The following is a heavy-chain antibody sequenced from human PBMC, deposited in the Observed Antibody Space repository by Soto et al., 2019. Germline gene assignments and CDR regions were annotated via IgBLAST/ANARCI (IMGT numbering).Heavy chain of an antibody. CDR1: GGSFSGYY. Sequence: SETLSLTCAVYGGSFSGYYWSYIRQPPGKGLEWIGYIYYSGSTYYNPSLKSRVTISVDTSKNQFSLKLSSVTAADTAVYYCARVRGAAAGRGSWFDPWGQGTLVTVSS. CDR3: ARVRGAAAGRGSWFDP. J-gene: IGHJ5*02. D-gene: IGHD6-13*01. V-gene: IGHV4-34*09. CDR2: IYYSGST.